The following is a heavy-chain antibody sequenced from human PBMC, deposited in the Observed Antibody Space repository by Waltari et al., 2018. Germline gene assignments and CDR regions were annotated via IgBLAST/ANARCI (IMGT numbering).Heavy chain of an antibody. Sequence: QVQLQESGPGLAKPAQTLSLTCTVPGDSHTSHGYQWTWIRQHPGKGLEWIGYISYSGRTKYTPSLESRLTISADTSKNQFSLKLSSVTDADTAVYYCARVGYYGSGSYGYFDYWGQGTLVTVSS. V-gene: IGHV4-31*03. J-gene: IGHJ4*02. CDR3: ARVGYYGSGSYGYFDY. CDR1: GDSHTSHGYQ. CDR2: ISYSGRT. D-gene: IGHD3-10*01.